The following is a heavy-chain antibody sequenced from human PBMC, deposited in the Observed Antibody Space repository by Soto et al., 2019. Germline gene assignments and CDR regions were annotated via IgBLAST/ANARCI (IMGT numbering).Heavy chain of an antibody. J-gene: IGHJ5*01. D-gene: IGHD3-10*02. CDR1: GGSISSYY. V-gene: IGHV4-59*01. Sequence: QVQLQESGPGLVKPSETLSLTCTVSGGSISSYYWSWIRQPPGKGLEWIGFIFYSGCTSYNPSLKGRANITIDTSEYQFSLRLNSVTAADTAVYYCASMIGDPVLSFDSWGQGTLVAVSS. CDR2: IFYSGCT. CDR3: ASMIGDPVLSFDS.